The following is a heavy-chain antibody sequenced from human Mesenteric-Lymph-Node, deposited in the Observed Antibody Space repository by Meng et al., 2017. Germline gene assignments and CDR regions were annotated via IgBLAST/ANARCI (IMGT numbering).Heavy chain of an antibody. D-gene: IGHD2-15*01. Sequence: ASVKVSCKASGYTFTGYYMHWVRQAPGQGLEWMGWINPNSGGTNYAQKFQGRVTMTRDTSISTAYMELSRLRSDDTAVYYCARVPLGYCSGGSCPTLASFDYWGQGTLVTVSS. J-gene: IGHJ4*02. V-gene: IGHV1-2*02. CDR3: ARVPLGYCSGGSCPTLASFDY. CDR1: GYTFTGYY. CDR2: INPNSGGT.